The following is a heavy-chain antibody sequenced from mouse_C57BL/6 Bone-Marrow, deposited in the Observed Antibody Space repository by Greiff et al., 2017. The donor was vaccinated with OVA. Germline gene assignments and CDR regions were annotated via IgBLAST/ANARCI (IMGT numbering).Heavy chain of an antibody. CDR2: IDPENGDT. CDR1: GFNIKDDY. D-gene: IGHD2-4*01. CDR3: TTFYYDYDNY. V-gene: IGHV14-4*01. J-gene: IGHJ2*01. Sequence: VQLQQSGAELVRPGAPVKLSCTASGFNIKDDYMHWVKQRPEQGLEWIGWIDPENGDTEYASKFQGKATITADTSSNTAYLQLSSLTSEDTAVYYCTTFYYDYDNYWGQGTTLTVSS.